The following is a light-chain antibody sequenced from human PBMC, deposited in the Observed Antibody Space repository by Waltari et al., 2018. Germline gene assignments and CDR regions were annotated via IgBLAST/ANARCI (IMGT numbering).Light chain of an antibody. CDR1: ALLRQY. CDR2: KDT. J-gene: IGLJ2*01. V-gene: IGLV3-25*03. Sequence: SYELTQPPSVSVSPGQTARITCSGDALLRQYSFWYQQRSGQAPVLVIYKDTERPSGIPERFSGSSSGTRVTLTISGVQAQDEADYYCQSTDNSGTYVVFGGGTKLTVL. CDR3: QSTDNSGTYVV.